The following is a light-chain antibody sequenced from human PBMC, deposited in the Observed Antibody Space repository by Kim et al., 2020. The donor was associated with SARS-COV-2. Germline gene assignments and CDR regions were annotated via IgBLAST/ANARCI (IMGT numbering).Light chain of an antibody. CDR1: KLGDKY. Sequence: VSGPPGQTANITCSGDKLGDKYVCWYQQKAGQSPVLVIYQDKKRPSGIPERFSGSNSGNTATLTISGTQATDEADYYCQAWDSGIVFGGGTQLTVL. CDR2: QDK. CDR3: QAWDSGIV. V-gene: IGLV3-1*01. J-gene: IGLJ2*01.